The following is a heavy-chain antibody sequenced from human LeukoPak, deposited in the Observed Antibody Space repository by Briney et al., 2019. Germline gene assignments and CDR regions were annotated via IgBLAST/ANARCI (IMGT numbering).Heavy chain of an antibody. D-gene: IGHD6-13*01. V-gene: IGHV3-7*01. CDR3: ARSGIAAAGPFDY. J-gene: IGHJ4*02. Sequence: GGSLRLSCAASGFTFSSYWMSWVRQAPGNGLEWVANIKQDGSETYYVNSVRGRFTISRDNSKNTLYLQMNSLRAEDTAVYYCARSGIAAAGPFDYWGQGTLVTVSS. CDR2: IKQDGSET. CDR1: GFTFSSYW.